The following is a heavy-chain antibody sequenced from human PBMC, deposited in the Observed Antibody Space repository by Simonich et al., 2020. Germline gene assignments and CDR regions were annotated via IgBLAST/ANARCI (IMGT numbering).Heavy chain of an antibody. V-gene: IGHV3-30*07. J-gene: IGHJ4*02. CDR1: GFTFSSYA. CDR3: ARDGERYCGGDCYSYFDY. CDR2: ISYEENNK. D-gene: IGHD2-21*02. Sequence: QVQLVESGGGVVQPGRSLRLSCAASGFTFSSYAMPWVRQAPGKGLEWVAVISYEENNKNYAESVKGRFTISRDNSKNTLYLQMNSLRAEDTAVYYCARDGERYCGGDCYSYFDYWGQGTLVTVSS.